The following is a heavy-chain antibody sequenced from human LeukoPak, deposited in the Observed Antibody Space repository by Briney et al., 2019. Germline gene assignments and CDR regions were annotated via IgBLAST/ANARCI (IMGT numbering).Heavy chain of an antibody. D-gene: IGHD2-2*01. Sequence: GRPLRLSCAASGFTFDDYAMHWVRQAPGKGLEWVSGISWNSGSIGYAYSVKGRFTIPRDNAKSSLYLQMNSLRAEDTALYYCAKVYCGSTSCYADTYYYYGMDVWGQGTTVTVSS. J-gene: IGHJ6*02. V-gene: IGHV3-9*01. CDR2: ISWNSGSI. CDR1: GFTFDDYA. CDR3: AKVYCGSTSCYADTYYYYGMDV.